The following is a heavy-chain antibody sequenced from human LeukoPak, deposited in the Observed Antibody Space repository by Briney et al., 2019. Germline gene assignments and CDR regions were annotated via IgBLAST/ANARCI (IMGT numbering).Heavy chain of an antibody. Sequence: ASVKVSCKASGYTFTGYYMHWVRQAPGQGLEWMGWINPNSGGTNYAQKFQGRATMTRDTSISTAYMELSRLRSDDTAVYYCARGTRNTQKNWFDPWGQGTLVTVSS. D-gene: IGHD1-14*01. J-gene: IGHJ5*02. CDR1: GYTFTGYY. V-gene: IGHV1-2*02. CDR2: INPNSGGT. CDR3: ARGTRNTQKNWFDP.